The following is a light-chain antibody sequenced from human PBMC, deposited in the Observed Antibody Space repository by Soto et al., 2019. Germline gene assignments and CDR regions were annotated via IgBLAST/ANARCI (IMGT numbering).Light chain of an antibody. CDR2: RNN. J-gene: IGLJ2*01. CDR1: SSNIGSNF. V-gene: IGLV1-47*01. Sequence: QSVLTQPPSASGTPGQRVTISCSGSSSNIGSNFIYWYQQLPGTAPKLLIYRNNERPSEVPDRFSGSKSGTSASLAISGLRSEDEADYHCAAWDDSLSGVVFGGGTKLTVL. CDR3: AAWDDSLSGVV.